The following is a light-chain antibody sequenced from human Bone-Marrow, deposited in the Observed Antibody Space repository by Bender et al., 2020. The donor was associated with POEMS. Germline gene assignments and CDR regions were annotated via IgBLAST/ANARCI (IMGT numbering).Light chain of an antibody. Sequence: QSALTQPASVSGSPGQSITISCTGSRNDVGGYNFVSWYQQHPGKTPTLMIYDVSNRPSGVSNRFSGSKSGNTAFLTISGLQAEDEADYYCSSSTRRTTVVFGGGTRVTVL. J-gene: IGLJ2*01. CDR3: SSSTRRTTVV. V-gene: IGLV2-14*03. CDR2: DVS. CDR1: RNDVGGYNF.